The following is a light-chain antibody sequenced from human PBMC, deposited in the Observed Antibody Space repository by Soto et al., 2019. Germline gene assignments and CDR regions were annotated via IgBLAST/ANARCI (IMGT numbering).Light chain of an antibody. CDR2: GAS. CDR1: QRVSSTY. J-gene: IGKJ3*01. CDR3: QENNDWRFT. Sequence: EIVLTQSPGTLSLSPGERATLSCRASQRVSSTYLAWYQQKPGQAPRLLIYGASTRATGIPARFSGSGSGTEFTLTISSLQSEDFAVYYCQENNDWRFTFGPGTKVDIK. V-gene: IGKV3-15*01.